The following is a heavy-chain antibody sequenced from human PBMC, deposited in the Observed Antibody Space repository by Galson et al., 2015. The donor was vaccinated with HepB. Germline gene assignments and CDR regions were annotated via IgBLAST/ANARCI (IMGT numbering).Heavy chain of an antibody. CDR1: GFTFSSYG. CDR3: AKDGLWESRLYYYRYMDV. CDR2: MAYDGTKK. D-gene: IGHD1-26*01. V-gene: IGHV3-30*18. J-gene: IGHJ6*03. Sequence: SLRLSCAASGFTFSSYGMHWVRQAPGKGLEWVAVMAYDGTKKNYADSVKGRFTISRDNSKNTLYLQMNSLRAEDTAVYYCAKDGLWESRLYYYRYMDVWGKGTTVTVSS.